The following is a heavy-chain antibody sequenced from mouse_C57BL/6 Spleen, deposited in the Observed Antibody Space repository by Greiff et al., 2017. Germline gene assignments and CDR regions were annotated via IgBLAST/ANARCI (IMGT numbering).Heavy chain of an antibody. J-gene: IGHJ2*01. Sequence: VQLQQPGAELVRPGSSVKLSCKASGYTFTSYWMHWVKQRPIQGLEWIGNIDPSDSETHYNQKFKDKATLTVDKSYSTAYMQLSSLTSEDSAVYYCARRVDYYFDYWGQGTTLTVSS. CDR1: GYTFTSYW. CDR2: IDPSDSET. D-gene: IGHD1-3*01. CDR3: ARRVDYYFDY. V-gene: IGHV1-52*01.